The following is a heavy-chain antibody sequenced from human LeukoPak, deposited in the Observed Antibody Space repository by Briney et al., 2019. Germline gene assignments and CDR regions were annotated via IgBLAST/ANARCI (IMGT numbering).Heavy chain of an antibody. D-gene: IGHD5/OR15-5a*01. V-gene: IGHV5-51*01. J-gene: IGHJ4*02. CDR2: IYPCDSDS. CDR3: ARRGLSPQPAGVYEFRIHFDY. CDR1: FNLNRLL. Sequence: GESLKISFRGSWFNLNRLLFALGSQKPGKGLEWMGIIYPCDSDSRYGPSFQGQVTISVDNSLHTAYLQWSRLEAWHSGTYYCARRGLSPQPAGVYEFRIHFDYWGQGTVVTVSS.